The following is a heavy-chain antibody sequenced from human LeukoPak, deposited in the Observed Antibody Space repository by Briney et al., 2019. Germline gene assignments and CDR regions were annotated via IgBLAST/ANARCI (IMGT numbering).Heavy chain of an antibody. Sequence: PGGSLRLSCAASGFTFSSYEMNWVRQAPGEGLEWVSYISSSGSTIYYADSVKGRFTISRDNAKNSLYLQMNSLRAEDTAVYYCAREKTACGGDCYDSWGQGTLVTVSS. V-gene: IGHV3-48*03. CDR3: AREKTACGGDCYDS. CDR1: GFTFSSYE. D-gene: IGHD2-21*01. CDR2: ISSSGSTI. J-gene: IGHJ4*02.